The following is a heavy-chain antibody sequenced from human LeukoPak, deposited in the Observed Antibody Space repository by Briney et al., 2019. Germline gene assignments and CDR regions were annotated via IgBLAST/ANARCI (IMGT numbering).Heavy chain of an antibody. Sequence: SETLSLTCAVYGGSFSGYYWSWIRQPPGKGLEWIREINHSGSTNYNPSLKSRVTISVDTSKNQFSLKLSSVTAADTAVYYCARFRRSGSYQYYYYYYMDVWGKGTTVTVSS. D-gene: IGHD3-10*01. CDR2: INHSGST. CDR3: ARFRRSGSYQYYYYYYMDV. V-gene: IGHV4-34*01. CDR1: GGSFSGYY. J-gene: IGHJ6*03.